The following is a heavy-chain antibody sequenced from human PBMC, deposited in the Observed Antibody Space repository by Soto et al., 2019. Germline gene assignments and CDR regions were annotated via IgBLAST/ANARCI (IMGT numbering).Heavy chain of an antibody. V-gene: IGHV2-5*01. J-gene: IGHJ5*02. CDR2: IYWNDDK. D-gene: IGHD6-13*01. Sequence: GSGPTLVNPTQTLTLTCTFSGFSLSTSGVGVGWIRQPPGKALEWLALIYWNDDKRYSPSLKSRLTITKDTSKNQVVLTMTNMDPVDTATYYCAHDSLSSSWSHNWFDPWGQGTLVTVSS. CDR3: AHDSLSSSWSHNWFDP. CDR1: GFSLSTSGVG.